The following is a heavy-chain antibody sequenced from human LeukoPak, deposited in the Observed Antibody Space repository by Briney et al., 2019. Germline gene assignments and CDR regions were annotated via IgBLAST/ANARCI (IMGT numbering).Heavy chain of an antibody. CDR3: ARGFSSSRVFSGYYYGMDV. CDR2: MNPNSGNT. CDR1: GYTFTGYY. D-gene: IGHD6-6*01. J-gene: IGHJ6*02. V-gene: IGHV1-8*02. Sequence: ASVKVSCKASGYTFTGYYMHWVRQATGQGLEWMGWMNPNSGNTGYAQKFQGRVTMTRNTSISTAYMELSSLRSEDTAVYYCARGFSSSRVFSGYYYGMDVWGQGTTVTVSS.